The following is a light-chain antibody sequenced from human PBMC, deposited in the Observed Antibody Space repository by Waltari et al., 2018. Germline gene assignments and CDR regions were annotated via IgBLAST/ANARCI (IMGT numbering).Light chain of an antibody. CDR1: QSVSGY. J-gene: IGKJ1*01. CDR2: GAS. CDR3: QQYDISPKT. V-gene: IGKV3-20*01. Sequence: EIVLTQSQGTLSLSPGERATLSCRASQSVSGYLAWYQQKPGQAPRLLIYGASSRATGIPDRFSGSGSGTDFILTISRLEPEDFAVYFCQQYDISPKTFGQGTKVEIK.